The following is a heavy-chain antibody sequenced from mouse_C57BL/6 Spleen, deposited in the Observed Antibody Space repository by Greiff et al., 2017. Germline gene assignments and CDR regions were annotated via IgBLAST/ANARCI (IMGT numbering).Heavy chain of an antibody. CDR1: GFTFSSYA. Sequence: EVKLVESGGGLVKPGGSLKLSCAASGFTFSSYAMSWVRQTPEKRLGWVATISDGGSYTYYPDNVKGRFTISRDNAKNNLYLQMSHLKSEDTAMYYCARDDRVPRWYFDVWGTGTTVTVSS. J-gene: IGHJ1*03. V-gene: IGHV5-4*01. CDR3: ARDDRVPRWYFDV. CDR2: ISDGGSYT. D-gene: IGHD3-2*01.